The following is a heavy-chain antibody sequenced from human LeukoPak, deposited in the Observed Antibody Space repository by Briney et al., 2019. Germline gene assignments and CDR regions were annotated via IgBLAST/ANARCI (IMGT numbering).Heavy chain of an antibody. D-gene: IGHD3-22*01. CDR2: IRYDGSNK. CDR1: GLTFSSYG. CDR3: VRGPRYYDDSGFHYGVFDI. V-gene: IGHV3-30*02. Sequence: GGSLRLSCAASGLTFSSYGMHWVRQAPGKGLEWVAFIRYDGSNKYYADSVKGRFTISRDNSKNTLSLQMNSLTADDTAVYYCVRGPRYYDDSGFHYGVFDIWGQGTVVTVSS. J-gene: IGHJ3*02.